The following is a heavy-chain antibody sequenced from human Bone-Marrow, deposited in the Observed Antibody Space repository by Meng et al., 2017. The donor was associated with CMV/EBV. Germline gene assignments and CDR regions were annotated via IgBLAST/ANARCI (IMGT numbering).Heavy chain of an antibody. CDR2: IRHDGTNK. D-gene: IGHD3-16*01. V-gene: IGHV3-30*02. Sequence: GESLKISCAASGFRFDDYGMHWVRQTPGKGLEWVAFIRHDGTNKFYGASVKGRFTISRDNSKSTVYLQMSSLRPEETALYYCAKDLLLFGGPNAYFDQWGQGTLVTVSS. J-gene: IGHJ4*02. CDR1: GFRFDDYG. CDR3: AKDLLLFGGPNAYFDQ.